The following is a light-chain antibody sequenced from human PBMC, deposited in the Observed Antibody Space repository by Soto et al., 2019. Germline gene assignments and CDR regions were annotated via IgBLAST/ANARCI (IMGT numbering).Light chain of an antibody. J-gene: IGKJ4*01. CDR3: QHADGLRALT. CDR1: QDAGSW. Sequence: DIQMTQSPPYVSASVGDRVTFSCRASQDAGSWLSWFHQKPGGAPNLLIFHTSRKKSGVPPRFAGRGSGTEFTLTISSLQPEDFGTYYCQHADGLRALTFGGGTAVEI. V-gene: IGKV1-12*01. CDR2: HTS.